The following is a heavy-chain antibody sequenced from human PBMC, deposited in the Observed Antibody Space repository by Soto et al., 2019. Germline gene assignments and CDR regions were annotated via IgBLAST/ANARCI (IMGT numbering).Heavy chain of an antibody. J-gene: IGHJ6*03. V-gene: IGHV4-59*08. Sequence: SETLSLTCTVSGGSISSYYWSWIRQPPGKGLEWIGYIYYSGSTNYNPSLKSRVTISVDTSKNQFSLKLSSVTAADTAVYYCARRGGSGRRSYYDMDVWGKGTTVTVSS. CDR1: GGSISSYY. CDR2: IYYSGST. CDR3: ARRGGSGRRSYYDMDV. D-gene: IGHD3-10*01.